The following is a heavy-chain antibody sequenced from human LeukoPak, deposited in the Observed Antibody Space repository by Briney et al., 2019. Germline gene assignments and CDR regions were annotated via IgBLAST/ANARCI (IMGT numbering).Heavy chain of an antibody. J-gene: IGHJ3*02. V-gene: IGHV3-48*04. CDR1: GFTFSSYW. CDR3: ARDADAFDI. Sequence: GGSLRLSCAASGFTFSSYWMSWVRQAPGKGLEWVSYISSSSSTIYYADSVKGRFTISRDNAKNSLYLQMNSPRAEDTAVYYCARDADAFDIWGQGTMVTVSS. CDR2: ISSSSSTI.